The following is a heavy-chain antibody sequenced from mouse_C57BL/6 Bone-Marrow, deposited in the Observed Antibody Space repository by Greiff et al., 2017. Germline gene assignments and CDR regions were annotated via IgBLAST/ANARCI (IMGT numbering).Heavy chain of an antibody. D-gene: IGHD2-1*01. Sequence: VQLQQSGAELMRPGASVKLSCKATGYTFTGYWIEWVKQRPGHGLEWIGEILPGSGSTNYNEKFKGKATFTADTSSNTAYMQLSSLTTEDAAIYYCARGGNLYGNYEFAYWGQGTLVTVSA. J-gene: IGHJ3*01. CDR2: ILPGSGST. V-gene: IGHV1-9*01. CDR3: ARGGNLYGNYEFAY. CDR1: GYTFTGYW.